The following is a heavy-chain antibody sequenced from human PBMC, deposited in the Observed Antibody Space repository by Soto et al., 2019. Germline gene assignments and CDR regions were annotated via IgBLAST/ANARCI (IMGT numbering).Heavy chain of an antibody. V-gene: IGHV4-39*01. Sequence: ETLSLTCTVSGGSISSSSYYWGWIRQPPGKGLEWIGSIYYSGSTYYNPSLKSRVTISVDTSKNQFSLKLSSVTAADTAVYYCAGCSSLDPDYYYYYYGMDVWGQGTTVTVSS. J-gene: IGHJ6*02. D-gene: IGHD6-19*01. CDR3: AGCSSLDPDYYYYYYGMDV. CDR1: GGSISSSSYY. CDR2: IYYSGST.